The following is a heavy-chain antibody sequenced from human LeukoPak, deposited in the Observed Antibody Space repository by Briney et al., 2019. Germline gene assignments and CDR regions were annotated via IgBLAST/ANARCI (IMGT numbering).Heavy chain of an antibody. CDR1: GYTFSGNY. J-gene: IGHJ5*02. D-gene: IGHD1-26*01. V-gene: IGHV1-2*02. Sequence: ASVKVSCKASGYTFSGNYIQWVRQAPGQGLEWMGWINPNNGGTNYAQKFQGRVTMTRDTSTSTVYMELSSLRSEDTAVYYCARRVGAAQNWFDPWGQGTLVTVSS. CDR3: ARRVGAAQNWFDP. CDR2: INPNNGGT.